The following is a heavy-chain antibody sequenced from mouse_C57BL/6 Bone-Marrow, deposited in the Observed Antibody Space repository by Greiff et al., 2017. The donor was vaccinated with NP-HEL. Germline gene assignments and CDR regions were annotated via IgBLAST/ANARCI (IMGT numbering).Heavy chain of an antibody. CDR3: ARGRGYYYEDY. Sequence: QVQLQQSGAELVKPGASVKMSCKASGYTFTSYWITWVKQRPGQGLEWIGDIYPGSGSTNYNEKFKSKATLTVDTSSSTAYMQRSSLTSEDSAVYYCARGRGYYYEDYWGQGTTLTVSS. J-gene: IGHJ2*01. V-gene: IGHV1-55*01. CDR2: IYPGSGST. CDR1: GYTFTSYW. D-gene: IGHD1-1*01.